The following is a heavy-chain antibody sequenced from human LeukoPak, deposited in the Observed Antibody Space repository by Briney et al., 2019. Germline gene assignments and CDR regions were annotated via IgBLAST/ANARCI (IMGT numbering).Heavy chain of an antibody. CDR3: ARATGEVSPRGYDFWSGYLYYYYGMDV. Sequence: GGSLRLSCAASGFTFSSYGMHWVRQAPGKGLEWVAVIWYDGSNKYYADSVKGRFTISRDNSKNTLYLQMNSLRAEDTAVYYCARATGEVSPRGYDFWSGYLYYYYGMDVWGQGTTVTVSS. J-gene: IGHJ6*02. CDR1: GFTFSSYG. V-gene: IGHV3-33*01. D-gene: IGHD3-3*01. CDR2: IWYDGSNK.